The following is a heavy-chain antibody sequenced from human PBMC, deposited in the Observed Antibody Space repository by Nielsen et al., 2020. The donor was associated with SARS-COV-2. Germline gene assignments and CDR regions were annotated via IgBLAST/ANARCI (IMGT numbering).Heavy chain of an antibody. CDR1: GYTFTGYY. J-gene: IGHJ3*02. CDR3: ARELRVGMAINGPSDI. V-gene: IGHV1-2*02. D-gene: IGHD5-24*01. Sequence: ASVKVSCKASGYTFTGYYIHWVRQAPGQGLEWMGWISPDSGGTDYAQKFQGRVTMTRDTSISTAYMELTRLRSDDTAVYYCARELRVGMAINGPSDIWGQGTMVTVSS. CDR2: ISPDSGGT.